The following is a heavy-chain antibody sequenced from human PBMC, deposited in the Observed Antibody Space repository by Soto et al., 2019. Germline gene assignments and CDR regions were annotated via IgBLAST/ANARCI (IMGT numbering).Heavy chain of an antibody. Sequence: SETLSLTCAVSSGSISSSNWWSWVRQPPGKGLEWIGEIYHSGSTNYNPSLKSRVTISVDKSKNQFSLKLSSVTAADTAVYYCARAPAGGYFLDYWGQGTLVTVSS. D-gene: IGHD1-26*01. CDR2: IYHSGST. V-gene: IGHV4-4*02. J-gene: IGHJ4*02. CDR1: SGSISSSNW. CDR3: ARAPAGGYFLDY.